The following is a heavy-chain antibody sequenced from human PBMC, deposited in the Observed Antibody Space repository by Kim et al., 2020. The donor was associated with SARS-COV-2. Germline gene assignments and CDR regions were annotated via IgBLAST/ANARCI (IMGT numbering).Heavy chain of an antibody. CDR3: ARGNYYESVSLSDYYNGMDV. V-gene: IGHV3-30-3*01. D-gene: IGHD3-10*01. CDR1: GLSFDSSA. J-gene: IGHJ6*02. Sequence: GGSLRLSCAASGLSFDSSAMNWVRQAPGKGLESVAVISFDGRNKAYADSVKGRFTISRDNSKSTLHLQMNSLRVEDTAVYYCARGNYYESVSLSDYYNGMDVWGQGTTVTVSS. CDR2: ISFDGRNK.